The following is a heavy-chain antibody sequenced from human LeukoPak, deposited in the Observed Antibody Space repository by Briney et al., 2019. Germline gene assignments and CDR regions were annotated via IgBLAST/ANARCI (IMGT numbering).Heavy chain of an antibody. CDR1: GGTFSSYA. V-gene: IGHV1-69*05. J-gene: IGHJ4*02. D-gene: IGHD1-7*01. CDR2: IIPIFGTA. Sequence: ASVKVSCKASGGTFSSYAISWVRQAPGQGLEWMGGIIPIFGTANYAQRLQGRVTMTTDTSTSTAYMDLRSLRSDDTAVYYCARKGGGITPLFDYWGQGTLVTVSS. CDR3: ARKGGGITPLFDY.